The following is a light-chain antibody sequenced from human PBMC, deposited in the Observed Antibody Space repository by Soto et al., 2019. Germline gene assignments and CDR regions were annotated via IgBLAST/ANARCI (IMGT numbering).Light chain of an antibody. Sequence: DIQMTQAPSSLSASVGDRVTITCRASQSVTNYLNWYQQKPGKAPKLLIYAASSVQSGVPSRFSGSGSGTDFTLTISSMQPEGSASFLFQQSISAPLAFGGGTKVEIK. CDR1: QSVTNY. CDR3: QQSISAPLA. J-gene: IGKJ4*01. CDR2: AAS. V-gene: IGKV1-39*01.